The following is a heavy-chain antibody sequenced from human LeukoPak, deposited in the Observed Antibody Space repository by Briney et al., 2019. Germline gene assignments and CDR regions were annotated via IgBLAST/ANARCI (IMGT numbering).Heavy chain of an antibody. D-gene: IGHD5-18*01. V-gene: IGHV3-43*02. CDR1: GFTFDDYA. CDR2: ISGDGGST. J-gene: IGHJ4*02. CDR3: AKGSGYTYGRFIFDY. Sequence: PGGSLRLSCAASGFTFDDYAMHWVRQAPGKGLEWVSLISGDGGSTYYADSVKGRFTISRDNSKNSLYLQMNSLRTEDTALYYCAKGSGYTYGRFIFDYWGQGTLVTASS.